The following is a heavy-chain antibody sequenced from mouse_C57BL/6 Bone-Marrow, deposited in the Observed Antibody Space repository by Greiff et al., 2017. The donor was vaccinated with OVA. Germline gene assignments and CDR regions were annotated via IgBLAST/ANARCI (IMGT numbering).Heavy chain of an antibody. CDR1: GFSLTSYG. CDR2: IWGVGST. Sequence: VKLVESGPGLVAPSQSLSITCTVSGFSLTSYGVDWVRQSPGKGLEWLGVIWGVGSTNYNSALKSRLSISKDNSKSQVFLKMNSLQTDDTAMYYCASADYYGSSPFAYWGQGTLVTVSA. D-gene: IGHD1-1*01. J-gene: IGHJ3*01. CDR3: ASADYYGSSPFAY. V-gene: IGHV2-6*01.